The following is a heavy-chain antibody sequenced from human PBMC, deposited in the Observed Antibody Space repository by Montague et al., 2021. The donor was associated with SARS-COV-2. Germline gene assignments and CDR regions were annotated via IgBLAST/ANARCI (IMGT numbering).Heavy chain of an antibody. V-gene: IGHV6-1*01. J-gene: IGHJ4*02. CDR1: GDSVASNSAG. CDR2: TYYRSKWYN. CDR3: ARGGSWLYYFDY. Sequence: CAISGDSVASNSAGWNWNRQSPARGLERLGRTYYRSKWYNDYAVSVKSRITINPDTSKNQFSLQLNSVTPEDTAVYYCARGGSWLYYFDYWGQGTLVTVSS. D-gene: IGHD6-13*01.